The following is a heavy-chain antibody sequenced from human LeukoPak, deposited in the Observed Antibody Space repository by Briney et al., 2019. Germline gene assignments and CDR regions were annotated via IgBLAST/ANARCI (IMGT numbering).Heavy chain of an antibody. J-gene: IGHJ4*02. CDR3: TIMTTVTRGRDY. D-gene: IGHD4-17*01. Sequence: SETLSLTCTVSGGSISSGSYYWSWIRQPAGKGLEWIGRIYTSGSTNYNPSLNSRVTISVDTSKNQFSLKLSSVTAADTAVYYCTIMTTVTRGRDYWGQGTLVTVSS. CDR2: IYTSGST. V-gene: IGHV4-61*02. CDR1: GGSISSGSYY.